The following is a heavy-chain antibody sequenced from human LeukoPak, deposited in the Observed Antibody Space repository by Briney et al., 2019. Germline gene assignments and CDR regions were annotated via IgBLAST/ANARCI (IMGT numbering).Heavy chain of an antibody. Sequence: GGSLRLSCAASGFTIDDYAMHWVRQAPGKGLEWVSGINWNSGSIGYADSVKGRFTISRDNAKNSLYLQMNTLRAEDMALYYCAKARGYYYDSSGSLDYWGQGTLVTVSS. V-gene: IGHV3-9*03. D-gene: IGHD3-22*01. CDR2: INWNSGSI. J-gene: IGHJ4*02. CDR1: GFTIDDYA. CDR3: AKARGYYYDSSGSLDY.